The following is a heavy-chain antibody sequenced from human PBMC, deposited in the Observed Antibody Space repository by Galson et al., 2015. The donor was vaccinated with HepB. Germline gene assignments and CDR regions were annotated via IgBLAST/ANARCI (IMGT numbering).Heavy chain of an antibody. V-gene: IGHV4-59*08. CDR3: ARVYSGYGGGFDP. CDR2: ILYSGST. Sequence: LSLTCSVSGDSIRSYYWSWIRQPPGKGLEWIGDILYSGSTTYNPSLKRRVTISVDTSKNQISLRLVSVTAVDTAVYYCARVYSGYGGGFDPWGQGTLVTVSS. J-gene: IGHJ5*02. CDR1: GDSIRSYY. D-gene: IGHD5-12*01.